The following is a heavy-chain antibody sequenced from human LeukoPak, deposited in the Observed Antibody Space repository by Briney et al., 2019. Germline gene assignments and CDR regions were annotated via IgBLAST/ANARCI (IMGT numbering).Heavy chain of an antibody. V-gene: IGHV3-21*06. J-gene: IGHJ4*02. CDR1: GFTFSSYA. Sequence: GGSLRLSCAASGFTFSSYAMHWVRLSPGKGLEWVSSITGSGPYMLYADSVKHRFTISRDNTKNLLYLEMNSLRAEDTAMYFCVRDVGAVRGEVYFDYWGQGTLVTVSS. D-gene: IGHD3-10*01. CDR3: VRDVGAVRGEVYFDY. CDR2: ITGSGPYM.